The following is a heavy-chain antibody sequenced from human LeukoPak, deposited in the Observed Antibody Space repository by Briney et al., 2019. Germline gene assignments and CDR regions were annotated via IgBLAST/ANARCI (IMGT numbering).Heavy chain of an antibody. J-gene: IGHJ6*02. CDR1: GFSLSTSGMC. CDR3: ARVAVVVVAATQDYYYGMDV. D-gene: IGHD2-15*01. Sequence: RESGPTLVNPTQTLTLTCTLSGFSLSTSGMCVSWIRQPPGKALEWLARIDWDDDKYYSTSLKTRLTISKDTSKNQVVLTMTNMDPVDTATYYCARVAVVVVAATQDYYYGMDVWGQGTTVTVSS. CDR2: IDWDDDK. V-gene: IGHV2-70*11.